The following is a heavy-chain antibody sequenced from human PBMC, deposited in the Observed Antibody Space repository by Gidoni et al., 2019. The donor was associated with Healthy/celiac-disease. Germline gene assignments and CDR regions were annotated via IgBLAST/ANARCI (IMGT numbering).Heavy chain of an antibody. Sequence: QVQLVESGGGVVQPGRSRRLSCAASGFHFSSYVMKWVRQAPGKGLEWVSVILYDGSNKYYAASVKGRFTISRDNSKNTLYLQMNSLRAEDTAVYYCAREREGQWLGSGMDVWGQGTTVTVSS. D-gene: IGHD6-19*01. CDR3: AREREGQWLGSGMDV. CDR2: ILYDGSNK. J-gene: IGHJ6*02. V-gene: IGHV3-33*01. CDR1: GFHFSSYV.